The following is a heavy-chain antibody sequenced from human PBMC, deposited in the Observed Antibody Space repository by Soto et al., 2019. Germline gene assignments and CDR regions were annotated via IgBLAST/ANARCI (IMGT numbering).Heavy chain of an antibody. CDR3: ARHSGYSSSWYRGLFDP. J-gene: IGHJ5*02. Sequence: SETLSLTCTVSGGSISSYYWSWIRQPPGKGLEWIGYIYYSGSTNYNPSLKSRVTISVDTSKNQFSLKLSSVTAADTAVYYCARHSGYSSSWYRGLFDPWGQGSLVPVSS. V-gene: IGHV4-59*08. CDR1: GGSISSYY. CDR2: IYYSGST. D-gene: IGHD6-13*01.